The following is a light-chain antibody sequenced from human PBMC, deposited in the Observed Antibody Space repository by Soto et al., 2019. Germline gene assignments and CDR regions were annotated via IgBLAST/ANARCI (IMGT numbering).Light chain of an antibody. CDR1: QSVSSSY. CDR2: GAF. J-gene: IGKJ1*01. V-gene: IGKV3-15*01. Sequence: EIVLTQSPGTLSLSPGERATLSCMASQSVSSSYLAWYQQKPGQAPRLLIYGAFTRATGIPARFSGSGSGTEFTLTISSLQSEDFAVYYCQQYNNWPPWTFGQGTKVDIK. CDR3: QQYNNWPPWT.